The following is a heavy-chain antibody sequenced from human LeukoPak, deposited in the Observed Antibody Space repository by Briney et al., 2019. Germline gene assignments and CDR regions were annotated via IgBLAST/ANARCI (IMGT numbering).Heavy chain of an antibody. V-gene: IGHV1-3*01. CDR1: GYTFTSYA. Sequence: ASVKVSCKASGYTFTSYAMHWVRQAPGQRLEWMGWINAGNGNTKYSQKFQGRVTITRDTSASTAYMGLSSLRSEDTAVYYCARDGVHIAAAGTGWWFDPWGQGTLVTVSS. J-gene: IGHJ5*02. D-gene: IGHD6-13*01. CDR3: ARDGVHIAAAGTGWWFDP. CDR2: INAGNGNT.